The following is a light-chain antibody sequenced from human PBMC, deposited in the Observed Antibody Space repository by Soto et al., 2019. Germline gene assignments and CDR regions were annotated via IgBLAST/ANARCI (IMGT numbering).Light chain of an antibody. CDR1: SGHSSYA. CDR2: LNSDGSH. CDR3: RTWGTGPAV. Sequence: QPVLTQSPSASASLGASVKLTCTLSSGHSSYAIAWHQQQPEKGPRYLMKLNSDGSHSKGDGIPDRFSGSSSGAERYLTISSLQSEDEAYYYCRTWGTGPAVFGGGTQLTVL. J-gene: IGLJ7*01. V-gene: IGLV4-69*01.